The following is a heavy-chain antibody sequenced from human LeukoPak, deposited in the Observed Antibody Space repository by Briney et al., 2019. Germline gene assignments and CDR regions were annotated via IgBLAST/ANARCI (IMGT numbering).Heavy chain of an antibody. V-gene: IGHV4-59*01. CDR3: ARGGSYYGSGRFDY. CDR2: IYYSGST. CDR1: GGSIGSYY. J-gene: IGHJ4*02. Sequence: PSETLSLTCTVSGGSIGSYYWSWIRQPPGKGLEWIGYIYYSGSTNYNPSLKSRVTISVDTSKNQFSLKLSSVTAADTAVYYCARGGSYYGSGRFDYWGQGTLVAVSS. D-gene: IGHD1-26*01.